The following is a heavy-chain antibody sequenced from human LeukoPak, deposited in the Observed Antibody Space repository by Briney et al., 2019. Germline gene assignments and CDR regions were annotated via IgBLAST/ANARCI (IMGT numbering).Heavy chain of an antibody. CDR1: GFTFSSYS. Sequence: PGGSLRLSCAASGFTFSSYSMNWVRQAPGKGLKWVSSISSSSSYIYYADSVKGRFTISRENAKNSLYLQMNSLRAGDTAVYYCARGAVDTAMADYYYYYYMDVWGKGTTVTVSS. D-gene: IGHD5-18*01. V-gene: IGHV3-21*01. CDR3: ARGAVDTAMADYYYYYYMDV. CDR2: ISSSSSYI. J-gene: IGHJ6*03.